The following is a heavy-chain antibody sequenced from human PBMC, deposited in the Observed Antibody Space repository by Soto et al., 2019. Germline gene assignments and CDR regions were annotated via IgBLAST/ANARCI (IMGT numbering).Heavy chain of an antibody. V-gene: IGHV3-15*07. CDR3: SMIVVVITGTEPRIGGYDAFDI. Sequence: GGSLRLSCAASGFTFSNAWMNWVRQAPGKGLEWVGRIKSKTDGGTTDYAAPVKGRFTISRDDSKNTLYLQMNSLKTEDTAVYYCSMIVVVITGTEPRIGGYDAFDIWGQGTMVTVSS. D-gene: IGHD3-22*01. J-gene: IGHJ3*02. CDR1: GFTFSNAW. CDR2: IKSKTDGGTT.